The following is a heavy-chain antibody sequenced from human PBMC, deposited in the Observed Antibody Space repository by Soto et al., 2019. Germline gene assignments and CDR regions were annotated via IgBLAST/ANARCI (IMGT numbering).Heavy chain of an antibody. CDR1: GFTFSSYG. CDR3: AKDEDDILTGPFDY. D-gene: IGHD3-9*01. V-gene: IGHV3-30*18. CDR2: ISYDGSNK. J-gene: IGHJ4*02. Sequence: QVQLVESGGGVVQPGRSLRLSCAASGFTFSSYGMHWVRQAPGKGLEWVAVISYDGSNKYYADSVKGRFTISRDNSKNTLYLQMNSLRAEDTAVYYCAKDEDDILTGPFDYWGQGTLVTVSS.